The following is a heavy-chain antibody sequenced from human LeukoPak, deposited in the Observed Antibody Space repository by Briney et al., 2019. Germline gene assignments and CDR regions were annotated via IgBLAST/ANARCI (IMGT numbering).Heavy chain of an antibody. Sequence: SETLSLTCTVSGGSISTYYWSWIRQPPGKGLEGIGYIYYSGSTEYNPSLKSRVTISVDTTKNQLSLKLRSVTAADTAVYYCARDSRFSSVAARYLDVFDIWGQGTMVTVSS. J-gene: IGHJ3*02. CDR1: GGSISTYY. V-gene: IGHV4-59*01. CDR3: ARDSRFSSVAARYLDVFDI. D-gene: IGHD6-6*01. CDR2: IYYSGST.